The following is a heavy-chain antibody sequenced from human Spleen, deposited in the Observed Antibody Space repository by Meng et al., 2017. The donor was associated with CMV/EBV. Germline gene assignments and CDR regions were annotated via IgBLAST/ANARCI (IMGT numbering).Heavy chain of an antibody. D-gene: IGHD1-26*01. CDR2: IRSKAYGGTT. J-gene: IGHJ4*02. V-gene: IGHV3-49*04. Sequence: GGSLRLSCTASGFTFGDYAMSWVRQAPGKGLEWVGFIRSKAYGGTTEYAASVKGRFTISRDNAKNTLYLQMNSLRAEDTAVYYCARDRARSAVGRYWGQGTLVTVSS. CDR1: GFTFGDYA. CDR3: ARDRARSAVGRY.